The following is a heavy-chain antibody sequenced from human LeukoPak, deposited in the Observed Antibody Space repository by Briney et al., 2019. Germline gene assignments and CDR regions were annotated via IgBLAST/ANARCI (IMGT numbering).Heavy chain of an antibody. V-gene: IGHV4-39*01. D-gene: IGHD3-9*01. Sequence: PSETLSLTCTVSGGSISSSSYYRGWIRQPPGKGLEWIGSIYYSGSTYYNPSLKSRVTISVDTSKNQFSLKLSSVTAADTAVYYCARHYDIFQFWGMDVWGQGTTVTVSS. J-gene: IGHJ6*02. CDR3: ARHYDIFQFWGMDV. CDR1: GGSISSSSYY. CDR2: IYYSGST.